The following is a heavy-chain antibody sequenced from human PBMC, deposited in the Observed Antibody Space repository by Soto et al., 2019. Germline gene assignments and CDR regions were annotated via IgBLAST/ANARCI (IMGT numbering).Heavy chain of an antibody. CDR1: GESFSGHF. CDR2: INDSGST. D-gene: IGHD3-10*01. V-gene: IGHV4-34*01. Sequence: LSLTCAVYGESFSGHFWSWIRQSPGKGLEWIGEINDSGSTNKNPSLKSRVSISVDTSKNHFSLNLRSLTAADTAVYYCARGRSYYGSGTYAPNSHWFDAWGQGTLVTVSS. CDR3: ARGRSYYGSGTYAPNSHWFDA. J-gene: IGHJ5*02.